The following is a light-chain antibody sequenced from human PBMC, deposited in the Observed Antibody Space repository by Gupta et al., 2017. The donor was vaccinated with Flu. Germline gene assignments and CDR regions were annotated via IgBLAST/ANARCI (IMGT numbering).Light chain of an antibody. CDR1: QNVRSNS. CDR3: HHDSSSRRT. V-gene: IGKV3-20*01. J-gene: IGKJ1*01. Sequence: SVALSTGQPATLAFGASQNVRSNSLDRQQQKPGQAPRLLIYGAPSTAIRVPDRFSGSGSGTEFNLSILRCEPEDFAVYYCHHDSSSRRTFGQGTKVEI. CDR2: GAP.